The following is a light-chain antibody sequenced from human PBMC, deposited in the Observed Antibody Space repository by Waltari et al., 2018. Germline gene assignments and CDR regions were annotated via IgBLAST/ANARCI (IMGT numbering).Light chain of an antibody. Sequence: EVVMTQSPLSLPVTLGQPASISCKSSQSLVHSDGNTHLNWFQQRPGQSPRRLIYRVSNRDCGVPDRFSGSGSGTDFTLKISKVEAEDVGVYYCMQGTHWPYTFGQGTKLDIK. CDR2: RVS. J-gene: IGKJ2*01. V-gene: IGKV2-30*02. CDR3: MQGTHWPYT. CDR1: QSLVHSDGNTH.